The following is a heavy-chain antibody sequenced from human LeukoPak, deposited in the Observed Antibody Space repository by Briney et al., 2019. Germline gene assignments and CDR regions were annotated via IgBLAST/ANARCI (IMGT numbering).Heavy chain of an antibody. CDR2: ISGSGGST. CDR1: VFPHNPQA. CDR3: ARLVKDIVATIDY. Sequence: GGTLRLPYAASVFPHNPQAMSGATQAPGKGLEWGSTISGSGGSTYYADSVQGRFTISRDNSKNTLYLHMSLPKPGDTAVYYCARLVKDIVATIDYWGQGILVTVSS. D-gene: IGHD5-12*01. V-gene: IGHV3-23*01. J-gene: IGHJ4*02.